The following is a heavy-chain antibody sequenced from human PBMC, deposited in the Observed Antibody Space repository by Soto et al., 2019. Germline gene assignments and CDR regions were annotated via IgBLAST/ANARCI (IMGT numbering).Heavy chain of an antibody. V-gene: IGHV3-23*01. Sequence: EVQLLASGGGLVQPGGSLRLSCAASGFTFSSYAMRWVRQAPGKGLEWVSAISGSGGSTYYADSVKGRFTISRDNSKNSLYLQMNSLRDEETAVYYCASRPGYYFDYWGQGTLVTVSS. CDR2: ISGSGGST. CDR3: ASRPGYYFDY. J-gene: IGHJ4*02. CDR1: GFTFSSYA.